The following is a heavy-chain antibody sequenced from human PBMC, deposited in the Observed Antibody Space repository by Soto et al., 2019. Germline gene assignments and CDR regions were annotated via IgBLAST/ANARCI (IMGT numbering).Heavy chain of an antibody. CDR1: GDSFTTYW. Sequence: GESLKISCRVSGDSFTTYWTGWVRQMPGKGLEWMGIIKPGTSDIRYSPSCRGHVTISADEAVSTAYLQWSSLKASDTAMYYCARQLSHICDSWGQGTLVTVSS. CDR3: ARQLSHICDS. CDR2: IKPGTSDI. D-gene: IGHD3-3*02. V-gene: IGHV5-51*01. J-gene: IGHJ4*02.